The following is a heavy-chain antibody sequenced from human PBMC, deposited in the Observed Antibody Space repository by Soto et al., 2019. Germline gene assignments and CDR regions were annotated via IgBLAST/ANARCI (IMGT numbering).Heavy chain of an antibody. D-gene: IGHD3-10*01. J-gene: IGHJ5*02. CDR3: AKDAVPYNGEWDWFDT. CDR1: GFTFGDYA. CDR2: IGGGGSDT. Sequence: QFLESGGGLVQPGGSLRVHCVASGFTFGDYAMSWVRQAPGKGLEWVSSIGGGGSDTYYAASVKGRFTISRDKSKSTLYLQMNNLRVEDTAVYYCAKDAVPYNGEWDWFDTWGQGTLVTVSS. V-gene: IGHV3-23*01.